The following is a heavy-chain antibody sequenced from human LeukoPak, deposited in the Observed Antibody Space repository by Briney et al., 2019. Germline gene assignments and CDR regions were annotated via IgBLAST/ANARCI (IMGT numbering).Heavy chain of an antibody. D-gene: IGHD2-8*01. V-gene: IGHV4-61*02. J-gene: IGHJ4*02. CDR1: GGSPSSGSYY. CDR3: ATARGCSNGVCSSIGLHY. Sequence: SQTLSLTSTVSGGSPSSGSYYWTWIRQPGGKGLEWIGGISTTGTPNYNPSLKSRVPISVDTSKNQFSLRLSAVTAADTAVYYCATARGCSNGVCSSIGLHYWRQGTLVSVSS. CDR2: ISTTGTP.